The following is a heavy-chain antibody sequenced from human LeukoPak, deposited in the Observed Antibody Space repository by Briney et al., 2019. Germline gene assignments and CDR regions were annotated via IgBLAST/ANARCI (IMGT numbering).Heavy chain of an antibody. V-gene: IGHV4-39*07. CDR3: ARNNWDWYFDL. D-gene: IGHD1-20*01. CDR1: GGSISTSGYY. Sequence: SETLSLTCTVSGGSISTSGYYWGWTRQPPGKGLEWIGIIYNSGSTYYNPSLKSRVTISVDTSKNQFSLKLSSVTAADTAVYYCARNNWDWYFDLWGRGTLVTVSS. J-gene: IGHJ2*01. CDR2: IYNSGST.